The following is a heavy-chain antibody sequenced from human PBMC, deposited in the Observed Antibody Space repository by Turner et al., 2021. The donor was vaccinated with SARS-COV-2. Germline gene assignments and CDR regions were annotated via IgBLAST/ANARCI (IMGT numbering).Heavy chain of an antibody. CDR2: IYWDDDE. Sequence: QNPLKESGPGLVKPTQTPTLTCPSSGFPLSTSGVAVGWLRQPPGKARRQPPRKALGWLALIYWDDDELYSPSLKSRLTITKDTSKNQVVLTMTSMEPVDTATYYCAHLYYDMLTGYRRWFDPWGQGTLVTVSS. V-gene: IGHV2-5*02. CDR3: AHLYYDMLTGYRRWFDP. J-gene: IGHJ5*02. D-gene: IGHD3-9*01. CDR1: GFPLSTSGVA.